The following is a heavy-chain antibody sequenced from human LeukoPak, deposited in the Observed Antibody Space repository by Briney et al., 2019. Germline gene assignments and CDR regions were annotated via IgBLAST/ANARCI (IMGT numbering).Heavy chain of an antibody. CDR1: GFTFGDYA. CDR2: IRSKAYGGTT. D-gene: IGHD3-9*01. V-gene: IGHV3-49*04. Sequence: PGGSLRLSCTASGFTFGDYAMSWVRQAPGKGLEWVGFIRSKAYGGTTEYAASVKGRFTISRDDSKSIAYLQMNSLKTEDTAVYYCTSVDYDILTGYYSPDYWGQGTLVTVSS. J-gene: IGHJ4*02. CDR3: TSVDYDILTGYYSPDY.